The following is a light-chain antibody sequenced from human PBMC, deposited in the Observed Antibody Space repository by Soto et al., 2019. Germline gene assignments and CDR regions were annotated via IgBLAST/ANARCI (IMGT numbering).Light chain of an antibody. J-gene: IGKJ1*01. CDR3: QQSDSIPRT. CDR2: AAS. V-gene: IGKV1-39*01. Sequence: DIPMTQSPSSLSASVGDRVTITCRASQRISNYLNWYQQKPGKAPKLLIYAASRLQSGVPSRFSGSGSGTDFTLTISSLQPEDFATYYCQQSDSIPRTFGQGTKVEV. CDR1: QRISNY.